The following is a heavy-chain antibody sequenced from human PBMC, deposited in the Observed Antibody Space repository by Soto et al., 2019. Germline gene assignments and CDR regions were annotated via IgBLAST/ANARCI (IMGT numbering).Heavy chain of an antibody. CDR2: ISYDGSNK. D-gene: IGHD2-2*01. CDR1: GFTFSSYG. J-gene: IGHJ6*02. CDR3: ARQGGIVVVPAHRYTYGMNA. Sequence: GGSLRLSCAASGFTFSSYGMHWVRQAPGKGLEWVAVISYDGSNKYYADSVKGRFTISRDNSKNTLYLQMNSLRAEDRAVYYCARQGGIVVVPAHRYTYGMNAWARGT. V-gene: IGHV3-30*03.